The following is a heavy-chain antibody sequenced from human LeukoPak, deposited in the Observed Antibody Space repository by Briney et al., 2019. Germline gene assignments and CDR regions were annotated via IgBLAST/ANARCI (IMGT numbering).Heavy chain of an antibody. D-gene: IGHD6-13*01. CDR2: INHSGST. V-gene: IGHV4-34*01. CDR3: ARLIAAAGTRYFDY. CDR1: GGSFSGYY. Sequence: SETLSLTCAVYGGSFSGYYWSWIRQPPGKGLEWIGEINHSGSTNYNPSLKSRVTISVDTSKNQFSLKLSSVTAADTAVYYCARLIAAAGTRYFDYWGREPWSPSPQ. J-gene: IGHJ4*02.